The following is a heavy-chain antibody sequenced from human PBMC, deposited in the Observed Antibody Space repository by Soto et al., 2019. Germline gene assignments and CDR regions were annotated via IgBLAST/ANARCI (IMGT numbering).Heavy chain of an antibody. CDR2: ISYDGSNK. D-gene: IGHD6-13*01. J-gene: IGHJ6*02. Sequence: QVQLVESGGGVVQPGRSLRLSCAASGFTFSSYAMHWVRQAPGKGLEWVAVISYDGSNKYYADSVKGRFTISRDNCKNTLYLQMNRLRAEDTGVDYCARDLGIAAAGYYYGMDVWGQGTTVTVSS. V-gene: IGHV3-30-3*01. CDR1: GFTFSSYA. CDR3: ARDLGIAAAGYYYGMDV.